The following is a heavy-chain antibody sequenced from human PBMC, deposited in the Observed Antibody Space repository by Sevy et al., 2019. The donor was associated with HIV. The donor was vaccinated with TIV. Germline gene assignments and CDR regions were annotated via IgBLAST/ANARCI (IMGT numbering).Heavy chain of an antibody. J-gene: IGHJ6*02. CDR3: AKDVVAVAGTSYYYYGMDV. CDR2: ISYDGSNK. D-gene: IGHD6-19*01. Sequence: PGGSLRLSCAASGFTFSSYGMHWVRQAPGKGLEWVAVISYDGSNKYYADSVKGRFTISRDNSKNTLYLQMNSLRAEDTAVYYCAKDVVAVAGTSYYYYGMDVWGQGTTVTVSS. CDR1: GFTFSSYG. V-gene: IGHV3-30*18.